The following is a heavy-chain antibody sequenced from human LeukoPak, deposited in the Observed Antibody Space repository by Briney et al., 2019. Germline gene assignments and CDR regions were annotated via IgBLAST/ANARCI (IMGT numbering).Heavy chain of an antibody. CDR2: INPSGGST. Sequence: ASVKVSCKASGYTFTSYYMHWVRQAPGQGLEWMGIINPSGGSTNYAQKLQGRVTMTTDTSTSTAYMELRSLRSDDTAVYYCARDRLRFLEWLSDDYWGQGTLVTVSS. CDR1: GYTFTSYY. J-gene: IGHJ4*02. CDR3: ARDRLRFLEWLSDDY. D-gene: IGHD3-3*01. V-gene: IGHV1-46*01.